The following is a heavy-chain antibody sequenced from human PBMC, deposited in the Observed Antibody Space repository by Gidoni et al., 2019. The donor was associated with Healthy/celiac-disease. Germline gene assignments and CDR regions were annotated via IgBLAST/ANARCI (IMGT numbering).Heavy chain of an antibody. Sequence: EVQLLESGGGLVKPGRSLRLSCTASGFTFGDSAMSWFRQAPGKGLEWVGFIRSKADGGTTEYAASVKGRFTIARDDSKSIAYLQMNSLKTEDTAVYYCTRDRPNYYGSGSYAYYYGMDVWGQGTTVTVSS. CDR1: GFTFGDSA. J-gene: IGHJ6*02. V-gene: IGHV3-49*05. CDR2: IRSKADGGTT. D-gene: IGHD3-10*01. CDR3: TRDRPNYYGSGSYAYYYGMDV.